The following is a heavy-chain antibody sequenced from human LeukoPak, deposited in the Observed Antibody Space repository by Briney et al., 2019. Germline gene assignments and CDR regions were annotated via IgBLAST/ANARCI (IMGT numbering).Heavy chain of an antibody. V-gene: IGHV3-11*04. CDR3: ARGTWTLTYYFDY. Sequence: GGSLRLSCAASGFTFSDYYMSWIRQAPGKGLEWVSYISSSGSTIYYADPVKGRFTISRDNAKSSLYLQMNSLRAEDTAVYYCARGTWTLTYYFDYWGQGTLVTVSS. CDR2: ISSSGSTI. CDR1: GFTFSDYY. D-gene: IGHD1-1*01. J-gene: IGHJ4*02.